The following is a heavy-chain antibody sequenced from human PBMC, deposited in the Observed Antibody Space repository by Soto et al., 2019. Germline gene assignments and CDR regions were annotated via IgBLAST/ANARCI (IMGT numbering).Heavy chain of an antibody. CDR1: GFTFSSYL. D-gene: IGHD6-19*01. J-gene: IGHJ3*02. Sequence: EVQLVESGGGLVQPGGSLRLSCAASGFTFSSYLMHWVRQAPGKGLVWVSRINSDGSSTTYADSVKGRFTISRDSAKNTLYLQMSSLRAEDTAVYYCARVRMAGDFDIWGQGTMVTVSS. CDR3: ARVRMAGDFDI. CDR2: INSDGSST. V-gene: IGHV3-74*01.